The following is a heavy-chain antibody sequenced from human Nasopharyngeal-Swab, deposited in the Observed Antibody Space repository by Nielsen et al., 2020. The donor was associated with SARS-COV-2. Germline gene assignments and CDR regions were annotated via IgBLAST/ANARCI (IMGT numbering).Heavy chain of an antibody. CDR1: GFTFSDYW. D-gene: IGHD3-10*01. V-gene: IGHV3-7*01. CDR3: ARVGGRTSPMGS. Sequence: GGSLRLSCVASGFTFSDYWMSWVRKAPAKGLEWVASIKQDGSEKNYVDSVKGRFTISRDNAKNSLFLQMDSLRTEDTAFYYCARVGGRTSPMGSWGQGTLVTVSS. CDR2: IKQDGSEK. J-gene: IGHJ4*02.